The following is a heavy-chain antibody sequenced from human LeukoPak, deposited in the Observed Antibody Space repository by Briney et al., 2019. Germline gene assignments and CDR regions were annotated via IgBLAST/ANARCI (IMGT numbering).Heavy chain of an antibody. CDR3: AICYGSGSYYYGMDV. V-gene: IGHV5-51*01. D-gene: IGHD3-10*01. CDR2: IYPGDSDT. CDR1: GYSFTSYW. J-gene: IGHJ6*04. Sequence: GESLKISCKGSGYSFTSYWIGWVRQMPGKGLEWMGIIYPGDSDTRYSPSFQGQVTISADKSNSTAYLQWSSLKASDTAMYYCAICYGSGSYYYGMDVWGKGTTVTVSS.